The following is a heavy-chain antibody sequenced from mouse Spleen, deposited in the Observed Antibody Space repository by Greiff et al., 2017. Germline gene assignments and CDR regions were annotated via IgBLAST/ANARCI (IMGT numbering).Heavy chain of an antibody. D-gene: IGHD1-1*01. CDR3: ARPGYYGRNYYAMDY. CDR2: ISSGGSYT. Sequence: DVHLVESGGDLVKPGGSLKLSCAASGFTFSSYGMSWVRQTPDKRLEWVATISSGGSYTYYPDSVKGRFTISRDNAKNTLYLQMSSLKSEDTAMYYCARPGYYGRNYYAMDYWGQGTSVTVSS. CDR1: GFTFSSYG. J-gene: IGHJ4*01. V-gene: IGHV5-6*01.